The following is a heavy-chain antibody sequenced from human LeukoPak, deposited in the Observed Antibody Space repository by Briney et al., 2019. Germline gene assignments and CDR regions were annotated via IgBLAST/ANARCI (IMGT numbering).Heavy chain of an antibody. V-gene: IGHV3-48*03. D-gene: IGHD2-2*01. CDR2: ISSSGSTI. CDR3: ARKGCSSTSCYRYYYYGMDV. Sequence: PGGSLRLSCAASGFTFSSYGMNWVRQAPGKGLEWVSYISSSGSTIYYADSVKGRFTISRDNAKNSLYLQMNSLRAEDTAVYYCARKGCSSTSCYRYYYYGMDVWGKGTTVTVSS. J-gene: IGHJ6*04. CDR1: GFTFSSYG.